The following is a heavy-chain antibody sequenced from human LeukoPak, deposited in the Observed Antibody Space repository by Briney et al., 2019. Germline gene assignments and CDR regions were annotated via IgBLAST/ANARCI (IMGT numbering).Heavy chain of an antibody. CDR1: GFTFSSYS. V-gene: IGHV3-48*04. J-gene: IGHJ4*02. CDR2: ISSSSSTI. Sequence: PGGSLRLSCAASGFTFSSYSMNWIRQAPGKGLEWVSYISSSSSTIYYADSVKGRFTISRDNAKNSLYLQMNSLRAEDTAVYYCARAQKPIAAAPFDYWGQGTLVTVSS. D-gene: IGHD6-13*01. CDR3: ARAQKPIAAAPFDY.